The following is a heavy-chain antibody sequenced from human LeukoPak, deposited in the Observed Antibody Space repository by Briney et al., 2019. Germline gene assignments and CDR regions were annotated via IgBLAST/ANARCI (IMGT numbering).Heavy chain of an antibody. D-gene: IGHD6-13*01. CDR2: IHDTGNT. V-gene: IGHV4-30-2*01. Sequence: PSQTLSLTCAVSGGSVRSGGYYWTWIRQPPGKGLECIGHIHDTGNTYYNPSFRSRVTISVDRAKNQFSLSLTSVAATDTAVYYCARGRAAGDFDHWGLGSLVIVSS. J-gene: IGHJ4*02. CDR3: ARGRAAGDFDH. CDR1: GGSVRSGGYY.